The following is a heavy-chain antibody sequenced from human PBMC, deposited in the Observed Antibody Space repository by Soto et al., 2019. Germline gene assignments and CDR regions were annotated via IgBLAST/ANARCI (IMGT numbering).Heavy chain of an antibody. CDR1: GFTFDDYA. CDR3: AKDIGHCSGGSCYPNYFDY. Sequence: GGSLRLSCAASGFTFDDYAMHWVRQAPGKGLEWVSLISGDGCSTYYADSVKGRFTISRDNSKNSLYLQMNSLRTEDTALYSCAKDIGHCSGGSCYPNYFDYWGQGTLVTVSS. J-gene: IGHJ4*02. CDR2: ISGDGCST. D-gene: IGHD2-15*01. V-gene: IGHV3-43*02.